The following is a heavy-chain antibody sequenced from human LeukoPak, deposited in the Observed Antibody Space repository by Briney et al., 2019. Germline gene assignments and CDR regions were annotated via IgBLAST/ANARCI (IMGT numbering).Heavy chain of an antibody. Sequence: ASVKVSCKTSGYTFTSYGISWVRQAPGQGLEWMGWISAYNGNTNYAQKLQGRVTMTTDTSTSTAYMELRSLRSDDTAVYYCATPMVRGVQFGYWGQGTLVTVSS. V-gene: IGHV1-18*01. J-gene: IGHJ4*02. D-gene: IGHD3-10*01. CDR2: ISAYNGNT. CDR3: ATPMVRGVQFGY. CDR1: GYTFTSYG.